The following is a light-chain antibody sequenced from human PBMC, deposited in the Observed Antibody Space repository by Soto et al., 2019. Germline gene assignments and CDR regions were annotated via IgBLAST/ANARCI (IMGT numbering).Light chain of an antibody. CDR3: QQYDSSPLT. V-gene: IGKV3-20*01. CDR1: QSVSSSY. J-gene: IGKJ1*01. CDR2: GAS. Sequence: EIVWTQSPGTMSLSPGERATLSCRASQSVSSSYLAWYQQKPGQAPRLLIYGASSRATGIPDRFSGSGSGTDFTLTISRLEPEDFAVYYCQQYDSSPLTFGQGTKVEIK.